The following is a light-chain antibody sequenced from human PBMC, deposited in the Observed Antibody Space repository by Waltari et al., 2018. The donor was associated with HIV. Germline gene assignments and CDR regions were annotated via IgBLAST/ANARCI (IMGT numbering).Light chain of an antibody. Sequence: EIALTQSPGTLSLSPGESATLSCRASQTISSTYLAWYQQKPGQAPRLLIYGASSRATGIPDRFSGSGSGTDFTLTISSLEPEDCAVYYCQQYIGSPQTFGQGTKVELK. CDR2: GAS. CDR1: QTISSTY. V-gene: IGKV3-20*01. CDR3: QQYIGSPQT. J-gene: IGKJ1*01.